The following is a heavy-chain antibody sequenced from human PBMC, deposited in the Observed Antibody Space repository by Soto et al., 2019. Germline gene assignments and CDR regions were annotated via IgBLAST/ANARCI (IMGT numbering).Heavy chain of an antibody. Sequence: EVQLVESGGGLVQPGGSLRLSCTASGFTFSDSWMTWVRQAPVKGLEWVARIKPDESEKKYADSVKGRFSISRDNAKNSMYLQMDSLRGEETAVYYCVRGGSNYASWGQGTLVTVSS. V-gene: IGHV3-7*01. J-gene: IGHJ5*02. CDR3: VRGGSNYAS. CDR2: IKPDESEK. CDR1: GFTFSDSW. D-gene: IGHD4-4*01.